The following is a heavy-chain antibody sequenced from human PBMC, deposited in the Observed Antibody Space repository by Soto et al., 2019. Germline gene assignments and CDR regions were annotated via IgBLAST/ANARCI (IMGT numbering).Heavy chain of an antibody. Sequence: ASVKVSCKASGYTFTSYDINWVRQATGQGLEWMGWMNPNSGNTGYAQKFQGRVTMTRNTSISTAYMELSSLRSEDTAVYYCAKESYPVHMTTIYYYYGMDVWGQGTTVTVSS. CDR3: AKESYPVHMTTIYYYYGMDV. V-gene: IGHV1-8*01. J-gene: IGHJ6*02. CDR1: GYTFTSYD. D-gene: IGHD4-17*01. CDR2: MNPNSGNT.